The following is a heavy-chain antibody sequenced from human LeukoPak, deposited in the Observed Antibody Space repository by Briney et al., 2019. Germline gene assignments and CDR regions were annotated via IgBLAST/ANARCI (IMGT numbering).Heavy chain of an antibody. J-gene: IGHJ3*02. CDR1: GGTFSSYT. CDR3: ARAALYCSSTSCYYSGAFDI. CDR2: IIPILGIA. V-gene: IGHV1-69*10. Sequence: SVKVSCKASGGTFSSYTISWVRQAPGQGLEWMGGIIPILGIANYAQKFQGRVTITADKSTSTAYMELSSLRSEDTAVYYCARAALYCSSTSCYYSGAFDIWGQGTMVTVSS. D-gene: IGHD2-2*01.